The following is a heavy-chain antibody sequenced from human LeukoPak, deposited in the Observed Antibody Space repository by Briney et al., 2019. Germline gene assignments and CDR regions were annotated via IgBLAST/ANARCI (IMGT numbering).Heavy chain of an antibody. V-gene: IGHV3-23*01. CDR3: ALHPGIAVYGGFDP. Sequence: GGSLRLSCAASGFTFSSYAMSWVRQAPGKGLKWVSAISGSGGSTYYADSVKGRFTISRDNSKNTLYLQMNGLRAEDTAVYYCALHPGIAVYGGFDPWGQGTLVTVSS. CDR2: ISGSGGST. D-gene: IGHD6-19*01. J-gene: IGHJ5*02. CDR1: GFTFSSYA.